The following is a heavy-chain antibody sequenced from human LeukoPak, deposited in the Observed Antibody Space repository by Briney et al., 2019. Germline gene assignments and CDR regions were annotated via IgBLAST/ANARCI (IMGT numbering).Heavy chain of an antibody. CDR1: GYTFTGYY. CDR2: IDPNSGGT. CDR3: ARDLPPFSGYDWDWFDP. Sequence: ASVKVSCKASGYTFTGYYMHWVRQAPGQGLEWMGWIDPNSGGTNYAQNFQGRGTMTRDTSISTAYMGLSRLRSDDTAVYYWARDLPPFSGYDWDWFDPWGQGTLVTVSS. J-gene: IGHJ5*02. D-gene: IGHD5-12*01. V-gene: IGHV1-2*02.